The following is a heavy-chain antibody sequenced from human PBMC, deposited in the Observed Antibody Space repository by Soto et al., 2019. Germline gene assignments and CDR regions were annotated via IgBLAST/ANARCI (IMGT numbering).Heavy chain of an antibody. V-gene: IGHV3-23*01. D-gene: IGHD2-21*02. CDR3: AKESNCYWPHDY. J-gene: IGHJ4*02. CDR2: ISGSGGST. Sequence: PGKGLEWVSAISGSGGSTYYADSVKGRFTISRDNSKNTLYLQMNSLRAEDTAVYYCAKESNCYWPHDYWGQRLLGTGSS.